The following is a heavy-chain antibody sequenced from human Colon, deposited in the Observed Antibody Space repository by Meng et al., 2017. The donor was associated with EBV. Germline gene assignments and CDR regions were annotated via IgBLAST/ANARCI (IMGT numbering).Heavy chain of an antibody. Sequence: VQLRAQCPGPSGPAVTMSLTCAVAGGCISTSDWWCWVRQPPGKGLEWIGESYRGGGTNYNPSFKSRVTISVDTSNNHFSLKLSYVTAADTAVYYCARVRVIPAAVGFDYWGQGTLVTVSS. J-gene: IGHJ4*02. CDR2: SYRGGGT. V-gene: IGHV4-4*02. CDR3: ARVRVIPAAVGFDY. CDR1: GGCISTSDW. D-gene: IGHD2-2*01.